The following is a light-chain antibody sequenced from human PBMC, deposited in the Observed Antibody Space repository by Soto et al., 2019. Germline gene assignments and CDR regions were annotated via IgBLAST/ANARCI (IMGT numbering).Light chain of an antibody. CDR1: ISDVGGYNY. CDR2: EVS. J-gene: IGLJ1*01. V-gene: IGLV2-14*01. Sequence: QSLLTQPASLSGSPGQSITISCTGTISDVGGYNYVSWYQQHPGKAPKLMIYEVSNRPSGVSNRFSGSKSGNTASLTISGLQAEDEADYYCSSYTSSSTRVFGTGTKVTV. CDR3: SSYTSSSTRV.